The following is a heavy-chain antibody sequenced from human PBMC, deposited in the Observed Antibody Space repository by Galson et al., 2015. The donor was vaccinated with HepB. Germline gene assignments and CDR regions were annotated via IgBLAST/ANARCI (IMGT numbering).Heavy chain of an antibody. CDR3: AKEPLAPMIVVHHDAFDI. D-gene: IGHD3-22*01. CDR1: GFTFSSYG. J-gene: IGHJ3*02. CDR2: IWYDGSNK. V-gene: IGHV3-30*02. Sequence: SLRLSCAASGFTFSSYGMHWVRQAPGKGLEWVAFIWYDGSNKYYADSVKGRFTISRDNSKNTLYLQMNSLRAEDTAVYYCAKEPLAPMIVVHHDAFDIWGQGTMVTVSS.